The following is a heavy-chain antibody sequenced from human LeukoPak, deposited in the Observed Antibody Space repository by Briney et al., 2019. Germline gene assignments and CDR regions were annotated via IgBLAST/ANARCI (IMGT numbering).Heavy chain of an antibody. CDR3: TSFRGVPYYYYGMGV. D-gene: IGHD3-10*01. CDR2: IRSKAYGGTT. Sequence: GRSLRLSCTASGFTFGDYAMSWVRQAPGKGLEWVGFIRSKAYGGTTEYAASVKGRFTISRDDSKSIAYLQMNSLKTEDTAVYYCTSFRGVPYYYYGMGVWGKGTTVTVSS. J-gene: IGHJ6*04. CDR1: GFTFGDYA. V-gene: IGHV3-49*04.